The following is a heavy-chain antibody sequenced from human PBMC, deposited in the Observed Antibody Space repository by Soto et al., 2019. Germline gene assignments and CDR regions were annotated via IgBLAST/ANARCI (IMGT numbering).Heavy chain of an antibody. V-gene: IGHV1-18*01. Sequence: ASVKVSCKASGYTFTSYGISWVRQAPGQGLEWMGWISAYNGNTNYAQKLQGRVTMTTDTSTSTANMELRSLRSDDTVVYFCARGPPYNWNDVDGYFDYWGQGTLVTVSS. D-gene: IGHD1-20*01. CDR2: ISAYNGNT. CDR3: ARGPPYNWNDVDGYFDY. CDR1: GYTFTSYG. J-gene: IGHJ4*02.